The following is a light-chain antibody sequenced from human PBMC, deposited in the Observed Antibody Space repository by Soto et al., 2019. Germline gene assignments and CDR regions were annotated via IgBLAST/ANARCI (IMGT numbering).Light chain of an antibody. CDR2: GNN. J-gene: IGLJ3*02. CDR1: SSNLGSNT. CDR3: AAWDDILSGPV. V-gene: IGLV1-44*01. Sequence: QSVLTQPPSASGTPGQRVTISCSGSSSNLGSNTVNWYQQLPGTAPKLLIYGNNQRPSGVPDRFSGSKSGTSASLAISGLQSEDEADYYCAAWDDILSGPVFGGGTKLTVL.